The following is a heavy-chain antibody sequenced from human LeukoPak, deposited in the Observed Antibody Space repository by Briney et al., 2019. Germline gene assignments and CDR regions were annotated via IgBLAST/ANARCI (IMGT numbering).Heavy chain of an antibody. V-gene: IGHV4-39*07. CDR2: TA. CDR3: ARLVISGSNYFDY. J-gene: IGHJ4*02. D-gene: IGHD1-26*01. CDR1: GGSINNSNYN. Sequence: SETLSLTCTVSGGSINNSNYNWVWIRQPPGKGLEWIGRTAYYNPSLKSRVTVSVDTSKNQFSLKVTSVTAADTAVYYCARLVISGSNYFDYWGRGTLVTVSS.